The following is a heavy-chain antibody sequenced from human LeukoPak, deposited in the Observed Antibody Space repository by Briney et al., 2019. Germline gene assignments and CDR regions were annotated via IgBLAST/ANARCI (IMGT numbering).Heavy chain of an antibody. CDR3: VKRLTGRYSFDY. CDR2: IYPDDSDT. J-gene: IGHJ4*02. Sequence: GESLKISCKGSGHSFTSYWIGWVRQMPGKGLEWMGIIYPDDSDTKYSPSFQGRVTISADKSISTAYLQWSSLKASDTAIYYCVKRLTGRYSFDYWGQGTLVTVSS. D-gene: IGHD1-20*01. CDR1: GHSFTSYW. V-gene: IGHV5-51*01.